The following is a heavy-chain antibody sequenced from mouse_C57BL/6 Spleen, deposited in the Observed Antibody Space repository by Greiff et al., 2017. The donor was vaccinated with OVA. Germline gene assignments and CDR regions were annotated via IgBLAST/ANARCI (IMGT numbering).Heavy chain of an antibody. J-gene: IGHJ3*01. V-gene: IGHV1-75*01. D-gene: IGHD1-1*01. Sequence: VKVVESGPELVKPGASVKISCKASGYTFTDYYINWVKQRPGQGLEWIGWIFPGSGSTYYNEKFKGKATLTVDKSSSTAYMLLSSLTSEDSAVYFCARRAYDGPWFAYWGQGTLVTVSA. CDR2: IFPGSGST. CDR1: GYTFTDYY. CDR3: ARRAYDGPWFAY.